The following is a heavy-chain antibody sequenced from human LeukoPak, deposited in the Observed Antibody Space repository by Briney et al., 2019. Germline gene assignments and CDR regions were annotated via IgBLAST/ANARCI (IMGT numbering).Heavy chain of an antibody. CDR3: ARAELDCTNGVCYRAEYFQH. J-gene: IGHJ1*01. CDR2: IYYSGST. Sequence: SETLSLTCTVSGGSISSYYWSWIRQPPGKGLEWIGYIYYSGSTNYNPSLKSRVTISVDTSKNQFSLKLSSVTAAATAVYYCARAELDCTNGVCYRAEYFQHWGQGTLVTVSS. D-gene: IGHD2-8*01. CDR1: GGSISSYY. V-gene: IGHV4-59*01.